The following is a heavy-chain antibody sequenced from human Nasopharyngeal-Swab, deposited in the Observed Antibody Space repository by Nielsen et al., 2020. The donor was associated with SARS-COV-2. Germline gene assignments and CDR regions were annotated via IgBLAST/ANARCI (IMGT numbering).Heavy chain of an antibody. CDR3: ARGQGPRHYYDSSGYYYDVLGRGYYFDY. V-gene: IGHV4-34*01. Sequence: WIRQPPGKGLEWIGEFNHRGSTNYNPSLKSRVTISVDTSKNQFSLKLSSVTAADTAVYYCARGQGPRHYYDSSGYYYDVLGRGYYFDYWGQGTLVTVSS. J-gene: IGHJ4*02. D-gene: IGHD3-22*01. CDR2: FNHRGST.